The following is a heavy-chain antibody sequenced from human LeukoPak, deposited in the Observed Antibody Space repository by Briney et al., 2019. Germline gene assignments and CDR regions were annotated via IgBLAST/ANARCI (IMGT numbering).Heavy chain of an antibody. J-gene: IGHJ5*02. CDR3: ARGRRGVRGAPNWLDP. CDR2: INHSGST. Sequence: PSETLSLTCAVYGGSFSGYYWSWIRQPPGKGLEWIGEINHSGSTNYNPSLKSRVTISVDTSKNQFSLKLSSVTAADTAVYYCARGRRGVRGAPNWLDPWAREPWSPYPQ. CDR1: GGSFSGYY. V-gene: IGHV4-34*01. D-gene: IGHD3-10*01.